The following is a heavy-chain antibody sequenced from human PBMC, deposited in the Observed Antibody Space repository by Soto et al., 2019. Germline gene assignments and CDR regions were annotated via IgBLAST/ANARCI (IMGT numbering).Heavy chain of an antibody. D-gene: IGHD1-1*01. CDR2: INAGNGNT. J-gene: IGHJ6*02. CDR3: ASGQLERRLGLYSYYGMDV. V-gene: IGHV1-3*01. CDR1: GYTFTSYA. Sequence: ASVKVSCKASGYTFTSYAIHWVRQAPGQSLEGMGWINAGNGNTKYSQKFQGRVTITRDTSASTAYMELSSLRSEDTAVYYCASGQLERRLGLYSYYGMDVWGQGTTVTVSS.